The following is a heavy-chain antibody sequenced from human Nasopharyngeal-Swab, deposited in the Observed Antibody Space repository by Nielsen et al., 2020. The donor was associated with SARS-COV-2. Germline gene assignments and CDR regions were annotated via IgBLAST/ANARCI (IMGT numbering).Heavy chain of an antibody. CDR2: INPSGGST. V-gene: IGHV1-46*01. Sequence: ASVKVSCKASGYTFTSCYMHWVRQAPGQGLEWMGIINPSGGSTSYAQKFQGRVTMTRDTSTSTVYMELSSLRSEDTAVYYCAGASFGAFDIWGQGTMVTVSS. CDR3: AGASFGAFDI. D-gene: IGHD3-10*01. J-gene: IGHJ3*02. CDR1: GYTFTSCY.